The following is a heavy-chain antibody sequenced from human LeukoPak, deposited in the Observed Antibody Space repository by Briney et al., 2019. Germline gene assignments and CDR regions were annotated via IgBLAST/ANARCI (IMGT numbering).Heavy chain of an antibody. V-gene: IGHV4-4*07. Sequence: SETLSLTCTVSGGSISSYYCSWIRQPAGKGLEWIGRIYASGSTNYNPSLKSRVTMSVDTSKKQFSLKVSTVTAADTAVYYCAIQPRGSSGWNEGFGYWGQGTLVTVSS. CDR3: AIQPRGSSGWNEGFGY. D-gene: IGHD6-19*01. CDR1: GGSISSYY. J-gene: IGHJ4*02. CDR2: IYASGST.